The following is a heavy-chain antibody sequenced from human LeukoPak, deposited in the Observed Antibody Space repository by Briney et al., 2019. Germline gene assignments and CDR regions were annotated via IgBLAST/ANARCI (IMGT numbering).Heavy chain of an antibody. CDR2: INHSGST. D-gene: IGHD2-15*01. Sequence: PSETLSLTCAVYGGSFSGYYWSWICQPPGKGLEWIGEINHSGSTNYNPSLKSRVTISVDTSKNQFSLKLSSVTAADTAVYYCARVLRWEVVVAATYGWFDPWGQGTLVTVSS. CDR3: ARVLRWEVVVAATYGWFDP. V-gene: IGHV4-34*01. J-gene: IGHJ5*02. CDR1: GGSFSGYY.